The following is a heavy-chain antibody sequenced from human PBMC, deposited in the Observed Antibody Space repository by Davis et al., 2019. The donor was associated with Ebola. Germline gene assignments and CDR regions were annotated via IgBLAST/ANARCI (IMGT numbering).Heavy chain of an antibody. CDR3: AKDSYYYGMDV. J-gene: IGHJ6*04. CDR1: GFTFSSYA. V-gene: IGHV3-23*01. Sequence: GESLKISCAASGFTFSSYAMSWVSQAPGKGLEWVSTISGSGGSTYYADSVKGRFTISRDNAKNSLYLQMNSLRAEDTALYYCAKDSYYYGMDVWGKGTTVTVSS. CDR2: ISGSGGST.